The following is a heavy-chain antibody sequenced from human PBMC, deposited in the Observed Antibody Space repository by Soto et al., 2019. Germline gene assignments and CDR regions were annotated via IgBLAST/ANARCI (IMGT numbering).Heavy chain of an antibody. D-gene: IGHD6-19*01. CDR2: ITSDTKTI. CDR3: ARSVEGHFDY. Sequence: EVQLVESGGALVQRGGSLRLSCVASGFTFSVYSMNWVRQAPGKGLEWFSYITSDTKTIKYADSVKGRFTISRDNAKHSVYLQMNSLKDEDTAVYYCARSVEGHFDYWGQGTVVTVSS. CDR1: GFTFSVYS. V-gene: IGHV3-48*02. J-gene: IGHJ4*02.